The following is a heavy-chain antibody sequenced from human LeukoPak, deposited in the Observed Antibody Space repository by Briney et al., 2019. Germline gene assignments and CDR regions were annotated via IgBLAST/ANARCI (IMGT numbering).Heavy chain of an antibody. Sequence: GGSLRLSCAASGFTFSSYGMHWVRQAPGKGLEWVAFIRYDGSNKYYADSVKGRFTISRDNSNNTLYLQMNSLRGEDTALYYCAKEFTRRVLCDYMDVWGKGTTVTISS. J-gene: IGHJ6*03. CDR3: AKEFTRRVLCDYMDV. V-gene: IGHV3-30*02. CDR1: GFTFSSYG. D-gene: IGHD3-10*01. CDR2: IRYDGSNK.